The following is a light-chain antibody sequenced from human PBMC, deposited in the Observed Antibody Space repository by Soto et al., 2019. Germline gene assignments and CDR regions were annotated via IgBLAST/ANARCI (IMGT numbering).Light chain of an antibody. V-gene: IGLV1-44*01. CDR2: SNN. CDR1: SSNIGSNT. CDR3: AAWDDSLNGWV. Sequence: QSVLTQPPSASGTPGQRVTISCSGSSSNIGSNTVNWYQQLPGTAPKLLIYSNNQRPSGVPDRFSGSKSGTSASLAISRLQSEDEDDYYCAAWDDSLNGWVFGGGTKLTVL. J-gene: IGLJ3*02.